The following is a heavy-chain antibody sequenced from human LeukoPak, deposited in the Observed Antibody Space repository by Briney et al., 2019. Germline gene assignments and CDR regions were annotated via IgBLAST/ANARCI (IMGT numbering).Heavy chain of an antibody. CDR2: ISYDGSNK. Sequence: PGGSLRLSCAASGFTFSSYGMHWVRQAPGKGLEWVAVISYDGSNKYYADSVKGRFTISRDNSKNTLYLQMNSLRAEDTAVYYCAISPRGWGGLGFDYWGQGTLVTVSS. CDR1: GFTFSSYG. D-gene: IGHD6-19*01. J-gene: IGHJ4*02. V-gene: IGHV3-30*03. CDR3: AISPRGWGGLGFDY.